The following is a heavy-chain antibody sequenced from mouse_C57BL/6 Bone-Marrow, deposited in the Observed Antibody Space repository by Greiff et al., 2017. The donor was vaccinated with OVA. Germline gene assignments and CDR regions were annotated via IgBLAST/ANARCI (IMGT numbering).Heavy chain of an antibody. V-gene: IGHV1-78*01. D-gene: IGHD2-4*01. J-gene: IGHJ2*01. CDR3: AGDDYDGWDYFDY. CDR1: GYTFTDHT. Sequence: QVQLQQSDAELVKPGASVKISCKVSGYTFTDHTIHWMKQRPEQGLEWIGYIYPRDGSTKYNEKFKGKATLTAAKSSSTAYMQLNSLTSEDSAVYFCAGDDYDGWDYFDYWGQGTTLTVSS. CDR2: IYPRDGST.